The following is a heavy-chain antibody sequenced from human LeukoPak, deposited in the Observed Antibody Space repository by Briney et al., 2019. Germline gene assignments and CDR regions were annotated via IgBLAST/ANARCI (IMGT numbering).Heavy chain of an antibody. J-gene: IGHJ4*02. CDR1: GGSISSYY. D-gene: IGHD3-22*01. CDR2: IYTSGST. Sequence: SETLSLTCTVSGGSISSYYWSWIRQPAGKGLEWIGRIYTSGSTNYNPSLKSRVTMSVDTSKNQFSLKLSSVTAADTAVYYCARDRDYYDSSGYPFDYWGQGTLVTVSS. V-gene: IGHV4-4*07. CDR3: ARDRDYYDSSGYPFDY.